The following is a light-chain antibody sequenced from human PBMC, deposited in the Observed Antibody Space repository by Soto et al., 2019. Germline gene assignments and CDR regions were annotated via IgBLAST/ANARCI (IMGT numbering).Light chain of an antibody. V-gene: IGKV3-15*01. Sequence: EIVMTQSPATLSVPPGERATLSCRASQSVSSNLAWYQQKPGQAPRLLIYGASTRATGIPARFSGSGSGTEFTLTISSLQSEDVAVYYCQQYNNWPPLTFGGGTKVESK. CDR1: QSVSSN. CDR2: GAS. J-gene: IGKJ4*01. CDR3: QQYNNWPPLT.